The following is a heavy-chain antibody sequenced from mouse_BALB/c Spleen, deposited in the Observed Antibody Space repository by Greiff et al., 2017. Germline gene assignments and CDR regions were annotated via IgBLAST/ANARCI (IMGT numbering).Heavy chain of an antibody. D-gene: IGHD2-1*01. Sequence: VQLQQSGAELVRPGALVKLSCKASGFNIKDYYMHWVQQRPEQGLEWIAWIDPENGNTIYAPTFQGKASITADTSSNTAYLQLTSLTSEDTAVYYCARQGGNDWFAYWGQGTLVTVSA. CDR3: ARQGGNDWFAY. J-gene: IGHJ3*01. CDR1: GFNIKDYY. V-gene: IGHV14-1*02. CDR2: IDPENGNT.